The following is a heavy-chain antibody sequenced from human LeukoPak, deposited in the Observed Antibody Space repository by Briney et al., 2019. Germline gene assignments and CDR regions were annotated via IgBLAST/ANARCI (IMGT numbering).Heavy chain of an antibody. CDR1: GYTFTSYG. V-gene: IGHV1-2*02. Sequence: ASVKVSCKASGYTFTSYGISWVRQAPGQGLEWMGWINPNSGGTNYAQKFQGRVTMTWDTSISTAYMELSRLRSDDTAVYYCARVWFGELLPPDWGQGTLVTVSS. CDR2: INPNSGGT. J-gene: IGHJ4*02. CDR3: ARVWFGELLPPD. D-gene: IGHD3-10*01.